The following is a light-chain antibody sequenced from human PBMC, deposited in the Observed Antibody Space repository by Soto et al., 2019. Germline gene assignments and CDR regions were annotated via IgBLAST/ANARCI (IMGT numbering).Light chain of an antibody. J-gene: IGKJ2*01. CDR1: PSIRSS. Sequence: DIQMTQSPSSLSASVGDRVTITCRASPSIRSSLNWYQQKPGQAPKLLIYAASRLQRGVPSRFRGSGSGTDFTLTISSLQPEDVATYYCQQSYSTPRTVGQGTKLEIK. CDR2: AAS. CDR3: QQSYSTPRT. V-gene: IGKV1-39*01.